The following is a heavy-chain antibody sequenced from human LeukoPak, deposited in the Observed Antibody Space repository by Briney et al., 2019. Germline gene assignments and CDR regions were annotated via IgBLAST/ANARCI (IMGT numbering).Heavy chain of an antibody. J-gene: IGHJ4*02. V-gene: IGHV3-30-3*01. CDR2: ISYDGSNK. CDR3: AREGNRITMIVVYYFDY. CDR1: GFTFSSYA. D-gene: IGHD3-22*01. Sequence: PGGSLRLSCAASGFTFSSYAMHWVRQAPGKGLEWVAVISYDGSNKYYADSVKGRFTISRDNSKNTLYLQMNSLRAEDTAVYYCAREGNRITMIVVYYFDYWGQGTLVTVSS.